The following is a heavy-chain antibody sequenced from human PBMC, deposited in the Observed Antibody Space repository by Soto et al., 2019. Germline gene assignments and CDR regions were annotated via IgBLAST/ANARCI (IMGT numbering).Heavy chain of an antibody. CDR3: AKRYCTTTSCVTEIDY. V-gene: IGHV3-23*01. CDR2: ISGSGGDT. J-gene: IGHJ4*02. CDR1: GFTFTNYA. D-gene: IGHD2-2*01. Sequence: GWCMGLCCASCGFTFTNYAMTGVRKDTGKGLERVSTISGSGGDTYYADSIKGRFTISRDNSKNTLYLQMNSLRAVDTAVYYCAKRYCTTTSCVTEIDYWGQRPLVT.